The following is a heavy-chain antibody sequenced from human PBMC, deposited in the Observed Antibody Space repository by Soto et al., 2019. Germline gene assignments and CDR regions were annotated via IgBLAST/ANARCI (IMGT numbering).Heavy chain of an antibody. V-gene: IGHV5-51*03. CDR1: GYSFTHFW. CDR3: ATSCRIARGRGYYYYGMDV. Sequence: EVLLVQSGAEVKKSGESLKISCKGSGYSFTHFWIGWVRQMPGKGLEWMGIIYPDDSDTRYSPSFQGQVTISADKSISTAYLRWSSMKDSDTAIYYCATSCRIARGRGYYYYGMDVWGQGTMVTVPS. CDR2: IYPDDSDT. D-gene: IGHD3-16*01. J-gene: IGHJ6*02.